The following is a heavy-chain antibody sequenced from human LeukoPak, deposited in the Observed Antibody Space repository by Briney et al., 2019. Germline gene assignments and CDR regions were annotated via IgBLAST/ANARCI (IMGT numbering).Heavy chain of an antibody. CDR2: ISGSGGVT. V-gene: IGHV3-23*01. Sequence: GGSLRLSCAASGFTFSSYAMSWVRQAPGKGLECVSTISGSGGVTYYPDSVRGRFTISRDNSKNTLHLQMDSLRAEDTAIYYCAKWPEGATPKFHYWGQGTLVTVSS. J-gene: IGHJ4*02. D-gene: IGHD1-26*01. CDR3: AKWPEGATPKFHY. CDR1: GFTFSSYA.